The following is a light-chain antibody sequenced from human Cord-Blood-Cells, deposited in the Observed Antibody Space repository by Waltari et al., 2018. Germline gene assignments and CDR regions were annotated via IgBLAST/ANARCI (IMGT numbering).Light chain of an antibody. V-gene: IGKV3-11*01. J-gene: IGKJ2*01. CDR2: DAS. Sequence: EIVLTQSPATLSLSPGERATLSCRASQSVRSYLAWYQQKPGQAPRLLIYDASNRATGIPARFSGSGSGTDFTLTISSLEPEDFAVYYCQQRSNWPRTFGQWTKLEIK. CDR3: QQRSNWPRT. CDR1: QSVRSY.